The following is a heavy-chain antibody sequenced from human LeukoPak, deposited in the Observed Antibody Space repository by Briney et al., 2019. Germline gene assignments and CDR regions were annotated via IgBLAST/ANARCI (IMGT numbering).Heavy chain of an antibody. J-gene: IGHJ4*02. D-gene: IGHD1-26*01. Sequence: SETLSLTCTVSGGSISSSSYYWGWIRQPPGKGLEWIGSIYYSGSTYYNPSLKSRVTISVDTSKNQFSLKLSSVTAADTAVYYCARLGSGSYYFYQNYFDYWGQGTLVTVSS. CDR2: IYYSGST. V-gene: IGHV4-39*01. CDR1: GGSISSSSYY. CDR3: ARLGSGSYYFYQNYFDY.